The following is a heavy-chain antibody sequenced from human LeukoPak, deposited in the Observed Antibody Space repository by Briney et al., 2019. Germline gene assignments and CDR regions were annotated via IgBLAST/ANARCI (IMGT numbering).Heavy chain of an antibody. V-gene: IGHV3-30*04. CDR3: ASQGGRLLRYFDWLLPY. CDR2: ISYDGSNK. CDR1: GFTFSSYA. Sequence: PGGSLRLSCAASGFTFSSYAMHWVRQAPGKGLEWVAVISYDGSNKYYADSVKGRFTISRDNSKDTLYLQMNSLRAEDTAVYHCASQGGRLLRYFDWLLPYWGQGTLVTVSS. J-gene: IGHJ4*02. D-gene: IGHD3-9*01.